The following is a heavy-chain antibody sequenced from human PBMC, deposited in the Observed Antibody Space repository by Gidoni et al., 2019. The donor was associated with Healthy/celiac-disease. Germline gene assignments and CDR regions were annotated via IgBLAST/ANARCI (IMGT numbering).Heavy chain of an antibody. D-gene: IGHD6-6*01. CDR1: GASVSSGSYY. J-gene: IGHJ3*02. CDR3: ARVTYSSSHAFDI. Sequence: QVQLQESGPGLVKPSETLSLTCPVSGASVSSGSYYWSWLRQPPGKGLEWIGYLYYSGRTNYNPSLKSRVTISVDTSKNQFSLKLSSVTAADTAVYYCARVTYSSSHAFDIWGQGTMVTVSS. CDR2: LYYSGRT. V-gene: IGHV4-61*01.